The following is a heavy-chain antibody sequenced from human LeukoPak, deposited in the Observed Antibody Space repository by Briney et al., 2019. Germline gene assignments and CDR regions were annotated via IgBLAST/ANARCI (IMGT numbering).Heavy chain of an antibody. V-gene: IGHV1-8*01. D-gene: IGHD3-22*01. J-gene: IGHJ6*02. Sequence: ASVKVSCKASRYTFTSYDINWVRQATGQGREWMGWMNPNSGNTGYAQKFQGRVTMTRNTSISTAYMELSSLRSEDTAVYYCARDYYYDSSGYRDEYGMDVWGQGTTVTVSS. CDR2: MNPNSGNT. CDR1: RYTFTSYD. CDR3: ARDYYYDSSGYRDEYGMDV.